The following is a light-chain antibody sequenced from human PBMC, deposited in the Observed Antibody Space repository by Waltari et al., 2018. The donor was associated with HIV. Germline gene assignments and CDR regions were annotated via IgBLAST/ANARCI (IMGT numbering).Light chain of an antibody. J-gene: IGLJ3*02. CDR2: RHD. Sequence: QSVLTQPPSASKTPGQRVLMSCSGTRSNVGNNVVSLFQQVPGCAPKLVIYRHDRRPSGVPDRFSGAKSGSSASLAISGLQSDDEADYFCASWDDKLSHWVFGVGTKLTV. CDR3: ASWDDKLSHWV. V-gene: IGLV1-47*01. CDR1: RSNVGNNV.